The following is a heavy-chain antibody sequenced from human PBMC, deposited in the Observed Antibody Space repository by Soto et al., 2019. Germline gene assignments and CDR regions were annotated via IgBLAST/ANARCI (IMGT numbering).Heavy chain of an antibody. CDR3: ARGFRGFDP. CDR1: GDCATSNSAV. V-gene: IGHV6-1*01. Sequence: SPTLSLTCAISGDCATSNSAVWYWIRQSPSRGLEWLGRTYYRSKWYNDYAVSVKSRITINPDTSKNQFSLQLNSMTPEDTAVYYCARGFRGFDPWGQGTLVTVSS. D-gene: IGHD3-10*01. J-gene: IGHJ5*02. CDR2: TYYRSKWYN.